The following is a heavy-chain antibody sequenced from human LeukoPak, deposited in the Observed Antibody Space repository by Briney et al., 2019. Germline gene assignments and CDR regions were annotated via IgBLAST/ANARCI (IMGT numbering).Heavy chain of an antibody. V-gene: IGHV3-30-3*01. Sequence: GGSLRLSCAASGFTFGSYAMHWVSQAPGRGLEWVAGISYDGTNKYYADSVKGRFTISRDNSKNTLYLQMNSLRTDDTAVYYCARESPACGEDCYFDYWGQGTLVTVSS. CDR3: ARESPACGEDCYFDY. CDR1: GFTFGSYA. J-gene: IGHJ4*02. CDR2: ISYDGTNK. D-gene: IGHD2-21*02.